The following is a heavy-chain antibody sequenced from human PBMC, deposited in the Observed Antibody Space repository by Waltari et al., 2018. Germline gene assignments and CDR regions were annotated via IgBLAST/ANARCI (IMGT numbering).Heavy chain of an antibody. CDR1: GYSFTRYL. CDR3: TRESGWSYFDY. J-gene: IGHJ4*02. V-gene: IGHV1-3*01. D-gene: IGHD6-19*01. CDR2: IRVGDGNT. Sequence: QLELVQSGAEVKKPGASVRVSCKASGYSFTRYLTQWVRQAPGQRLQWMGWIRVGDGNTKYSQKFQGRVTFTRDTSASTAYMDLSSLTSEDTAVYYCTRESGWSYFDYWGQGTPVTVSS.